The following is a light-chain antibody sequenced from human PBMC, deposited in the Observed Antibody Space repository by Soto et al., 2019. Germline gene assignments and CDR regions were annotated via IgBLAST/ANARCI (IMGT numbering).Light chain of an antibody. CDR1: QSVSSNF. CDR3: QQRLHWPIT. Sequence: DIVLTQSPGTLSLSPGERATLSCRSSQSVSSNFLAWYQEKPGQGPRLLVYDASNRATGIPARFSGSGSETDFTLTISSLEPEDFAVYYCQQRLHWPITFGQGTRLEIK. CDR2: DAS. J-gene: IGKJ5*01. V-gene: IGKV3D-20*02.